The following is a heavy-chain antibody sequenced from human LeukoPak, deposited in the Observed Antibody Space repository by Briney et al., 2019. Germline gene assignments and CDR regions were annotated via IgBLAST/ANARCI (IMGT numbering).Heavy chain of an antibody. CDR1: GYTLGRNYY. CDR3: ARYDSRGSASTKFDY. CDR2: IYGRGFT. J-gene: IGHJ4*02. Sequence: PSETLSLTCAVSGYTLGRNYYWGWIRQPPGKGLEWIGRIYGRGFTSYNPSLMNRVTMSVDTSRNHFSLQLTSVTAADTAVYYCARYDSRGSASTKFDYWGPGILVTISS. D-gene: IGHD3-16*01. V-gene: IGHV4-38-2*01.